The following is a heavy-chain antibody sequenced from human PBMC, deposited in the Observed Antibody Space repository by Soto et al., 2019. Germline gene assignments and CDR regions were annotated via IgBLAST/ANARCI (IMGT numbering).Heavy chain of an antibody. D-gene: IGHD2-2*02. CDR2: ISGSGGST. J-gene: IGHJ6*02. CDR3: AKAVVPAAIRGYYYGMDV. CDR1: GFTFSSYA. Sequence: GSLRLSCAASGFTFSSYAMSWVRQAPGKGLEWVSAISGSGGSTYYADSVKGRFTISRDNSKNTLYLQMNSLRAEDTAVYYCAKAVVPAAIRGYYYGMDVWGQGTTVTVSS. V-gene: IGHV3-23*01.